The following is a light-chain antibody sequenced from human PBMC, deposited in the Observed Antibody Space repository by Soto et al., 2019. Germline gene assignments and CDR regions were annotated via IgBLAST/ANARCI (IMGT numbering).Light chain of an antibody. CDR3: HQYGNSPWT. V-gene: IGKV3-20*01. Sequence: EIVLTQSPGTLSLSPGESATLSCRASQSAFGTYLAWFQQKPGQAPRLLIYGACSRASGIPDRFSGSGSATDFFLTISRVQPEDFAVYYCHQYGNSPWTLGQGTKVEI. CDR2: GAC. J-gene: IGKJ1*01. CDR1: QSAFGTY.